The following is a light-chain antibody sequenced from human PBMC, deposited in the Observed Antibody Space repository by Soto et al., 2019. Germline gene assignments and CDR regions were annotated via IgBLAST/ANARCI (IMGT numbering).Light chain of an antibody. CDR1: QTVCSY. J-gene: IGKJ5*01. Sequence: ENVWTQAPGTLSLSPGERATISCRASQTVCSYITWYQQRPGQAPRLLISGASRRATGIPDRFSGSGSGTDFTLTISRLEPEDFALYYCKQYGTSPITFGQGTRLEIK. CDR2: GAS. CDR3: KQYGTSPIT. V-gene: IGKV3-20*01.